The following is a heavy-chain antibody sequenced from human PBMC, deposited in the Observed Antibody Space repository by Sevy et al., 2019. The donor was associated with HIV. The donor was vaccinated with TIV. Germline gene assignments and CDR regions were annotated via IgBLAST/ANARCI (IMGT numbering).Heavy chain of an antibody. CDR3: ASEGGYYDFWSGYYIGTHYDY. J-gene: IGHJ4*02. V-gene: IGHV3-30-3*01. CDR1: GFTFSSYA. CDR2: ISYDGSNK. Sequence: GSLRLSCAASGFTFSSYAMHWVRQAPGKGLEWVAVISYDGSNKYYADSVKGRFTISRDKSKNTLYLQMNSLRAEDTAVYYCASEGGYYDFWSGYYIGTHYDYWGQGTLVTVSS. D-gene: IGHD3-3*01.